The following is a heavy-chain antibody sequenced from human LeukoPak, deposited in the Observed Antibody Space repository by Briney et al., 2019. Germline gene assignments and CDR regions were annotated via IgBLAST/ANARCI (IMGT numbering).Heavy chain of an antibody. J-gene: IGHJ4*02. CDR1: GGSISSYY. CDR2: IYHSGST. CDR3: ARGPPSGDYYFDY. D-gene: IGHD3-10*01. V-gene: IGHV4-38-2*02. Sequence: SETLSLTCTVSGGSISSYYWGWIRQPPGKGLEWIGSIYHSGSTYYNPSLKSRVTISVDTSKNQFSLKLSSVTAADTAVYYCARGPPSGDYYFDYWGQGTLVTVSS.